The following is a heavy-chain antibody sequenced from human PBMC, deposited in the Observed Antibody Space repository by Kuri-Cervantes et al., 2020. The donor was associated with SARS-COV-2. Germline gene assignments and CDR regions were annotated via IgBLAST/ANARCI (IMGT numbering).Heavy chain of an antibody. Sequence: GESLKISCAASGFTFSDYYMNWVRQAPGKGLEWISHISSSSTTIYYADSVEGRFTVSRDNARNSVYLQMDSLRAADTAVYYCARVGGNDFWSDYLDYWGQGILVTVSS. CDR3: ARVGGNDFWSDYLDY. D-gene: IGHD3-3*01. CDR2: ISSSSTTI. V-gene: IGHV3-48*01. J-gene: IGHJ4*02. CDR1: GFTFSDYY.